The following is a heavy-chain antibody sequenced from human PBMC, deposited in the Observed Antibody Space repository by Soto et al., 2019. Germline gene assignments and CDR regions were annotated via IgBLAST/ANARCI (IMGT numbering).Heavy chain of an antibody. Sequence: QVQLQQWRSGLLKPSETLSLTCAVYGVSFSGYYWSWIRQPPGKGLEWIGEINHSGSTNYNPSLKSRVTISVDTSKNQFSLKLSSVTAADTAVYYCARGDGGYVILSIWGQGTLVTVSS. D-gene: IGHD5-12*01. CDR1: GVSFSGYY. J-gene: IGHJ4*02. V-gene: IGHV4-34*01. CDR2: INHSGST. CDR3: ARGDGGYVILSI.